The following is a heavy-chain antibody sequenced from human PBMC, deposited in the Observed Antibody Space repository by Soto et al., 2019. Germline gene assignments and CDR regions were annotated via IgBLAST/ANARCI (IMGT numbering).Heavy chain of an antibody. CDR3: AREYSSSNWFDP. CDR1: GGSISSSSYY. J-gene: IGHJ5*02. V-gene: IGHV4-39*01. CDR2: IYYSGST. D-gene: IGHD6-6*01. Sequence: QLLESGPGLVKPSETLSLTCTVSGGSISSSSYYWGWIRQPPGKGLEWIGSIYYSGSTYYNPSLKSRVTISVDTSKNQFSLKLSSVTAADTAVYYCAREYSSSNWFDPWGQGTLVTVSS.